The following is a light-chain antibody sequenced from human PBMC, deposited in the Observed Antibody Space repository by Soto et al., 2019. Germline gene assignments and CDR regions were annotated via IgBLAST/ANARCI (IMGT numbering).Light chain of an antibody. Sequence: EIVLTQSPGTLSLSPGERATLSCRASQSFRSNYLAWYQQRPGQAPRLLIYGVSSRASGIPDRFSGSVSGTDFTLTISRLEPADSAVYYCQQYDRIPGFTFGGGTKVEI. CDR3: QQYDRIPGFT. J-gene: IGKJ4*01. V-gene: IGKV3-20*01. CDR1: QSFRSNY. CDR2: GVS.